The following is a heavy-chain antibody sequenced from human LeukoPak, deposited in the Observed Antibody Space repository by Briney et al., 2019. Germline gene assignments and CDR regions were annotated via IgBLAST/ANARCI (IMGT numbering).Heavy chain of an antibody. CDR3: ARGIRCSSTSCYGMGDFDY. J-gene: IGHJ4*02. CDR1: GGSISSSSYY. D-gene: IGHD2-2*01. V-gene: IGHV4-39*07. Sequence: SETLSLTCTVSGGSISSSSYYWGWIRQPPGKGLEWIGSIHYSGSTNYNPSLKSRVTISVDTSKNQFSLKLSSVTAADTAVYYCARGIRCSSTSCYGMGDFDYWGQGTLVTVSS. CDR2: IHYSGST.